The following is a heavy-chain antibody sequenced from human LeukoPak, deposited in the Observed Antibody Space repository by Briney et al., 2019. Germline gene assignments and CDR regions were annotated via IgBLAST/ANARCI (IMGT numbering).Heavy chain of an antibody. V-gene: IGHV4-4*08. J-gene: IGHJ4*02. CDR1: GGSISSDY. CDR3: ARGYSSSWYYFDY. CDR2: IFSSGST. Sequence: SETLSLTCTVSGGSISSDYWTWIRQPPGKGLEWIGYIFSSGSTNSNPSLKSRVTISIDTSKNQFSLKLSSVTAADTAIYYCARGYSSSWYYFDYWGQGTLVTVSS. D-gene: IGHD6-13*01.